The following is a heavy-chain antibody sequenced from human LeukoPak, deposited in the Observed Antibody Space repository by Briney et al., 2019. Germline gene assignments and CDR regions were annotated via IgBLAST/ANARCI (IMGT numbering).Heavy chain of an antibody. CDR1: GFTFSNAW. J-gene: IGHJ4*02. CDR2: IKSKTDGGAT. Sequence: GGSLRLSCAASGFTFSNAWMSWVRQAPGKGLEWVGRIKSKTDGGATHYAAPVKGRFTISRDDSKNALYLQMNSLKTEDTAVYYCTTEAYYYDSGAIRYFDYWGQGTLVTVSS. V-gene: IGHV3-15*01. D-gene: IGHD3-22*01. CDR3: TTEAYYYDSGAIRYFDY.